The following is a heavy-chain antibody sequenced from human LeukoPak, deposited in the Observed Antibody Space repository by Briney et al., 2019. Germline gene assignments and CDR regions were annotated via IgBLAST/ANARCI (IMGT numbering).Heavy chain of an antibody. CDR1: GFTFSSYT. CDR3: ARDRDVPAIGMDV. Sequence: GGSLRLSCAASGFTFSSYTMNWVRQAPGKGLEWVSSISSSSSYMYYADSVKGRFSISRDNAKNSLYLQMNSLRAEDTAVYYCARDRDVPAIGMDVWAKGPRSPSP. CDR2: ISSSSSYM. V-gene: IGHV3-21*06. J-gene: IGHJ6*02.